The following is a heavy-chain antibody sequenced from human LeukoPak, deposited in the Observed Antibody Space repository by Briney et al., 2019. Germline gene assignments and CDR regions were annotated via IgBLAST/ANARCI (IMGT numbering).Heavy chain of an antibody. CDR1: GYTFTSYG. CDR3: ARDRVQLWYDVPDY. CDR2: ISAYNGNT. V-gene: IGHV1-18*01. Sequence: ASVKVSCKASGYTFTSYGISWVRQAPGQGLEWMGWISAYNGNTNYAQKLQGRVTTTTDTSTSTAYMELRSLRSDDTAVYYCARDRVQLWYDVPDYWGQGTLVSVSS. D-gene: IGHD5-18*01. J-gene: IGHJ4*02.